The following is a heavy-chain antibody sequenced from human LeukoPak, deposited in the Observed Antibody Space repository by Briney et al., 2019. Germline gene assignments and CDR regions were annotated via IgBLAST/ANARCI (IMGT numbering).Heavy chain of an antibody. J-gene: IGHJ5*02. CDR1: GYRFTSYW. Sequence: GESLKISCKGSGYRFTSYWIGWVRQMPGKGLEWMGIIYPGDSDTRYSPSFQGQVTISADKSISTAYLQWSSLKASDTAMYYCARSRRGSSWNFDPWGQGTLVTVSS. V-gene: IGHV5-51*01. CDR3: ARSRRGSSWNFDP. CDR2: IYPGDSDT. D-gene: IGHD6-13*01.